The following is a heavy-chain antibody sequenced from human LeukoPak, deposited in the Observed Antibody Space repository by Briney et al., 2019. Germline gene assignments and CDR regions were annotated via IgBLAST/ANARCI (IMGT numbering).Heavy chain of an antibody. CDR3: ASRDPYSGGWYVDY. D-gene: IGHD6-19*01. V-gene: IGHV3-74*01. J-gene: IGHJ4*02. CDR2: INSDGSST. Sequence: GGSLRLSCAASGFTFSSYWMHWVRQAPGKGLVWVSRINSDGSSTSYADSVKGRFTISRDNAKNTLYLQMNSLRAEDTAVYYCASRDPYSGGWYVDYWGQGTLVTVSS. CDR1: GFTFSSYW.